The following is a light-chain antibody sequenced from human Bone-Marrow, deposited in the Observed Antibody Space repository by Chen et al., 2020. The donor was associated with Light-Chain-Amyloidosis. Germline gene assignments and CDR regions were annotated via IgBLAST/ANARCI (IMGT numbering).Light chain of an antibody. CDR2: AAS. CDR3: QQYNNWPPLT. J-gene: IGKJ4*01. CDR1: QSISSY. V-gene: IGKV1-39*02. Sequence: DRVTITCRASQSISSYLNWYQQKPGKAPKLLIYAASSLQSGVPSRFSGSGSGTDFTLTISSLQSEDFAVYYCQQYNNWPPLTFGGGTKVEIK.